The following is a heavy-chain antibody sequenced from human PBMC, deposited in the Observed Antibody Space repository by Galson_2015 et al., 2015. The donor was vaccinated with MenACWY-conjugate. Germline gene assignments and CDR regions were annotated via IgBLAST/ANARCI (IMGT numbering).Heavy chain of an antibody. J-gene: IGHJ6*02. Sequence: SLRLSCAASGFTFSTSWMSWVRQAPGMGPEWVATIKPDGSEKYYVDSVRGRFTISRDNAKNSLYLQMNSLRAEDTAVYYCARYTHTMDVWGQGTTVTVSS. CDR1: GFTFSTSW. CDR2: IKPDGSEK. V-gene: IGHV3-7*03. CDR3: ARYTHTMDV.